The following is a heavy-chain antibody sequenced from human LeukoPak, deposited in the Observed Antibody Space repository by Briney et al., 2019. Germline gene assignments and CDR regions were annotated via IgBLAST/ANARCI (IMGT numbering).Heavy chain of an antibody. CDR1: GGSFSGYY. CDR3: ARDLQYCSSTSCYGLYYFDY. Sequence: PSETLSLTCAVYGGSFSGYYWSWIRQPPGKGLEWIGEINHSGSTNYNPSLKSRVTISVDTSKNQFSLKLSSVSAADTAVYYCARDLQYCSSTSCYGLYYFDYWGQGTLVTVSS. CDR2: INHSGST. D-gene: IGHD2-2*01. V-gene: IGHV4-34*01. J-gene: IGHJ4*02.